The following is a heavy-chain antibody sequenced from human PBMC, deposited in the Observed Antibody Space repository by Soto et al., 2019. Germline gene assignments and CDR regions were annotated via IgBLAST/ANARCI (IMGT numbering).Heavy chain of an antibody. D-gene: IGHD2-2*01. CDR1: GGSISSSSYY. J-gene: IGHJ4*02. V-gene: IGHV4-39*01. CDR3: AGLSPAAAPAKAHYFDY. CDR2: IYYSGST. Sequence: SETLSLTCTVSGGSISSSSYYWGWIRQPPGKGLEWIGSIYYSGSTYYNTSLKGRVTLSVDTSKNQFSLKLSSVTAADTAVYYCAGLSPAAAPAKAHYFDYWGQGTLVTVSS.